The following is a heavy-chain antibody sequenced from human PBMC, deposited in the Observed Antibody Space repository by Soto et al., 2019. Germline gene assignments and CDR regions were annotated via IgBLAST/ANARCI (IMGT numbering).Heavy chain of an antibody. J-gene: IGHJ6*02. CDR2: IYWDDDK. CDR3: IQSRCGGDCLQSYASYYYYGMDV. Sequence: SGPTLVNPTQTLTLPCTLSAFSLSTGGVGVGWIRQPPGKALEWLALIYWDDDKRYSPSLRSRLTITKDTSKNQVVLTMTNMDPVDTATYYCIQSRCGGDCLQSYASYYYYGMDVWGQGTTVTVSS. V-gene: IGHV2-5*02. CDR1: AFSLSTGGVG. D-gene: IGHD2-21*02.